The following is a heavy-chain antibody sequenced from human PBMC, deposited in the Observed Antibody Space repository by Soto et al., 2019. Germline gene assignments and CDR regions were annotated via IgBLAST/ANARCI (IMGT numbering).Heavy chain of an antibody. J-gene: IGHJ6*02. CDR1: GFTFSSYA. CDR3: ARDYSSSSGDGSNHYYYYGMDV. V-gene: IGHV3-30-3*01. CDR2: ISYDGSNK. Sequence: HPGGSLRLSCAASGFTFSSYAMHWVRQAPGKGLKWVAVISYDGSNKYYADSVKGRFTISRDNSKNTLYLQMNSLRAEDTAVYYCARDYSSSSGDGSNHYYYYGMDVWGQGTTVTVSS. D-gene: IGHD6-6*01.